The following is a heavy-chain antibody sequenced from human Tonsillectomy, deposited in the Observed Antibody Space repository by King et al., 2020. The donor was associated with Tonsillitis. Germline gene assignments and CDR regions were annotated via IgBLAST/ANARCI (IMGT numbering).Heavy chain of an antibody. CDR1: GFTFSSYG. CDR3: ARDQWTWNDRHPTYYFDS. D-gene: IGHD1-1*01. J-gene: IGHJ4*02. CDR2: IWDDGSNK. Sequence: VQLVESGGGVVQPGRSLRLSCAASGFTFSSYGMHWVRQAPGKGLEWVAVIWDDGSNKYYAESVKGRFTISRDNSKNTLYLQMNSLRAEDTAVYYCARDQWTWNDRHPTYYFDSWGQGTLVPVSS. V-gene: IGHV3-33*01.